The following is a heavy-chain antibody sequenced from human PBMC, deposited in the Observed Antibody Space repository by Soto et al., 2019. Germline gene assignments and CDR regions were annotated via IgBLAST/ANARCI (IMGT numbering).Heavy chain of an antibody. V-gene: IGHV1-18*01. D-gene: IGHD3-22*01. J-gene: IGHJ3*02. Sequence: ASVKVSCKASNYTFTTYGISWVRQAPGQGLEWMGWISPYSENTNYARKFQGRVTLTTDTATSTAYMELGSLRSEDTAVYYCATDRGISYYYDSPHAFDIWGQGTMVTVSS. CDR2: ISPYSENT. CDR3: ATDRGISYYYDSPHAFDI. CDR1: NYTFTTYG.